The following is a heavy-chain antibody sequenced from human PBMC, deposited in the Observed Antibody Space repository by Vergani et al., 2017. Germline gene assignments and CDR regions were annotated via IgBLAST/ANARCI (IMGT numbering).Heavy chain of an antibody. V-gene: IGHV4-39*01. Sequence: QLQLQESGPGLVKPSATLSLPCSVSGPSIRSSNYYWGWTRPPPGKGLEWIASIYYSGSTYYNPSLKSRVTISVDTSKNQFSLKLSSVTAADTAVYFCARHSTVEWLVKLGWIDPWGQGILVTVSS. J-gene: IGHJ5*02. CDR2: IYYSGST. CDR1: GPSIRSSNYY. D-gene: IGHD6-19*01. CDR3: ARHSTVEWLVKLGWIDP.